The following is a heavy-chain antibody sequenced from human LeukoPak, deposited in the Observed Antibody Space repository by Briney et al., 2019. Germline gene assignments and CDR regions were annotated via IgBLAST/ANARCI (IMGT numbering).Heavy chain of an antibody. CDR2: ISSSSSYI. D-gene: IGHD6-13*01. CDR3: ARDRQAAGTYYFDY. J-gene: IGHJ4*02. CDR1: RFTLSSYS. Sequence: GGSLRLSCAASRFTLSSYSMNWVRQAPGKGLEWVSSISSSSSYICYADSVKGRFTISRDNAKNSLYLQMNSLRAEDTAVYYCARDRQAAGTYYFDYWGQGTLVTVSS. V-gene: IGHV3-21*01.